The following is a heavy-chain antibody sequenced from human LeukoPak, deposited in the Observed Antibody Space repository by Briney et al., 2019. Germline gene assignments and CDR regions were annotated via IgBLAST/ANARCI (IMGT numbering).Heavy chain of an antibody. Sequence: SETLSLTCTVSGGSISSGDYCWSWIRQPPGTGLEWIGYIYYSGSTYYNPSLKSRVTISVDTSKNQFSLKLSSVTAADTAVYYCAMGITMVRGLEYWGQGTLVTVSS. CDR2: IYYSGST. J-gene: IGHJ4*02. CDR1: GGSISSGDYC. D-gene: IGHD3-10*01. V-gene: IGHV4-30-4*01. CDR3: AMGITMVRGLEY.